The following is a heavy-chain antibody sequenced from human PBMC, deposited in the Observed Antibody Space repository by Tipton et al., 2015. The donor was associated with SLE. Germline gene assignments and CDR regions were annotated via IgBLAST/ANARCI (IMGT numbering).Heavy chain of an antibody. V-gene: IGHV4-59*01. J-gene: IGHJ4*02. CDR3: ARGNHRWLPFPFDY. CDR1: GGSISSYY. CDR2: IYHSGST. D-gene: IGHD6-19*01. Sequence: LRLSCTVSGGSISSYYWSWIRQPPGKGLEWIGYIYHSGSTNYNPSLKSRVTISVDTSKNQFSLKLSSVTAADTAVYYCARGNHRWLPFPFDYWGQGTLVTVSS.